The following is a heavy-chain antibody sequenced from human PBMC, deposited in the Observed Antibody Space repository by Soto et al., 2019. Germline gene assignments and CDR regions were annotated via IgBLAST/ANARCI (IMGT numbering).Heavy chain of an antibody. CDR3: AREGKDGLDSFAL. CDR1: GFTFGSHP. D-gene: IGHD3-10*01. Sequence: GGSLRLSCAASGFTFGSHPMHWVRQPPGGGLDLVALISYDGSNKYYAASVKGRFTISRDNSKNTVSLQMNSMRAEDTAVYYCAREGKDGLDSFALWGQGKLVTV. CDR2: ISYDGSNK. J-gene: IGHJ3*01. V-gene: IGHV3-30-3*01.